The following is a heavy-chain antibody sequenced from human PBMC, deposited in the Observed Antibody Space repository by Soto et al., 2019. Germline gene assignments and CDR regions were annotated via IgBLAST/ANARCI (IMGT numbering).Heavy chain of an antibody. CDR1: GDSISSPDYY. J-gene: IGHJ5*01. CDR2: VYYRGSI. V-gene: IGHV4-30-4*01. CDR3: ARVTFTPNWFDS. Sequence: TLSLTCSVSGDSISSPDYYWSWIRQAPEKGLELIGYVYYRGSIYYTPSFESRVSISVDTSKNQFSLRLTSVTAADSAMYFCARVTFTPNWFDSWG. D-gene: IGHD3-3*02.